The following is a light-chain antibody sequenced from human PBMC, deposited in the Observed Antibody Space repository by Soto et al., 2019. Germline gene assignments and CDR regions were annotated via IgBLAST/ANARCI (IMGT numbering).Light chain of an antibody. CDR2: EVS. J-gene: IGLJ2*01. CDR1: SSDVGGYNY. Sequence: QSALTQPPSASGSPGQSVTISCTGTSSDVGGYNYVSWYQQHPGKAPKLMIYEVSKRPSGVPDRFSGSKSDNTASLTVSGLLADDEADYYCSSYAGSNNLVFGGGTKLTVL. V-gene: IGLV2-8*01. CDR3: SSYAGSNNLV.